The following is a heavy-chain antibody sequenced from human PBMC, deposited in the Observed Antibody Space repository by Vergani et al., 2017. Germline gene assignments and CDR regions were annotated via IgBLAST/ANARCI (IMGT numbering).Heavy chain of an antibody. J-gene: IGHJ6*03. V-gene: IGHV4-39*07. CDR2: IYYRGST. CDR3: ARDRVVGTTYYYYYYMDV. Sequence: LQLQESGPGLVKPSETLSLTCTVSGGSISSSSYYWGWIRQPPGKGLEWIGSIYYRGSTYYNPSLNSRVRISVDTSKNQFSLKLSSVTAADTAVYYCARDRVVGTTYYYYYYMDVGGEGTTVTVS. D-gene: IGHD1-26*01. CDR1: GGSISSSSYY.